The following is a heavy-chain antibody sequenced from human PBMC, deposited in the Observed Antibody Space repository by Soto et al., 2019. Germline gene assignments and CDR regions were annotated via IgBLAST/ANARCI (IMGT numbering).Heavy chain of an antibody. V-gene: IGHV3-33*01. J-gene: IGHJ6*02. D-gene: IGHD6-6*01. CDR2: IWYDGSNK. Sequence: GGSLRLSCAAPGFTFSSYGMHWVRQAPGKGLEWVAVIWYDGSNKYYADSVKGRSTISRDNSKNTLYLQMNSLRAEDTAVYYCARGGRYSSSSVLNYYYYGMDVWGQGTTVTVSS. CDR3: ARGGRYSSSSVLNYYYYGMDV. CDR1: GFTFSSYG.